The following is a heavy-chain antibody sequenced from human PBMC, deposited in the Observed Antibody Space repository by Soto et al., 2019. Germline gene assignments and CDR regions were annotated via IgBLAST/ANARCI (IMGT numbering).Heavy chain of an antibody. V-gene: IGHV3-11*06. Sequence: LGLSFAPSEFTFIYYYMILVRQAPGKWLEWVSYISSSSSYTNYADSVKGRFTISRDNAKNSLYLQMNSLRAEDTAVYYCARAEGSSTSWIYYYYGMDVWGQGTTVTVSS. CDR3: ARAEGSSTSWIYYYYGMDV. CDR1: EFTFIYYY. J-gene: IGHJ6*02. CDR2: ISSSSSYT. D-gene: IGHD2-2*01.